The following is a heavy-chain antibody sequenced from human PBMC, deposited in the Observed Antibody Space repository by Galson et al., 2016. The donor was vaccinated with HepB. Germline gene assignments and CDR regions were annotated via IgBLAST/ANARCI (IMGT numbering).Heavy chain of an antibody. CDR1: AFSFSTYG. CDR2: IKQDGSDK. J-gene: IGHJ4*02. CDR3: ARGGPHNNYFDY. Sequence: SLRLSCAASAFSFSTYGMSWVRQAPGKGLEWVASIKQDGSDKYYLDSVKGRFTISRDNAKNSLYLQMNSLRAEDTAIYYCARGGPHNNYFDYWGQGTLVTVSS. V-gene: IGHV3-7*03. D-gene: IGHD1-1*01.